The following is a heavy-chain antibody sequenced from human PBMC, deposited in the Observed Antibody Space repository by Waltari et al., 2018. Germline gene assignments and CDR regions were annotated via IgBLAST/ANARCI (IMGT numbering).Heavy chain of an antibody. V-gene: IGHV3-23*01. CDR2: ISASGGT. CDR3: ARGPAYYFDY. Sequence: EVQLLESGGGLVQPGGSLTHSCAASGITFRSYTMRWVRQAPGKWLEWVSTISASGGTFYADSVKGRFTVSRDSSKNTLSLQMNSLRAEDTAVYYCARGPAYYFDYWDQGTLVTVSS. J-gene: IGHJ4*02. CDR1: GITFRSYT.